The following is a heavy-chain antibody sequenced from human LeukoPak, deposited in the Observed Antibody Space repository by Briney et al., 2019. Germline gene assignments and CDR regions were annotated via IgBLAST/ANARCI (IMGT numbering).Heavy chain of an antibody. CDR3: ATSTVMNHYCFDY. J-gene: IGHJ4*02. D-gene: IGHD1-14*01. CDR1: GGSMSSTKW. CDR2: IYHSGST. Sequence: SGTLSLTCAVSGGSMSSTKWWSWVRQPPGKGLEWIGEIYHSGSTNYNPSLKSRIAISVDKSKNQVSLNLTSVTAADTAVYYCATSTVMNHYCFDYWAQGTLVTVSS. V-gene: IGHV4-4*02.